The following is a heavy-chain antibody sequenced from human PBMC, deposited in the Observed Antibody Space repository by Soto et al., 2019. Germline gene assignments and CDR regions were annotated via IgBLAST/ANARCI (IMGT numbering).Heavy chain of an antibody. J-gene: IGHJ4*02. CDR3: ARDRDSSGYSDFDY. V-gene: IGHV3-33*01. D-gene: IGHD3-22*01. CDR1: GFTFSSYG. CDR2: LWYDGSNK. Sequence: GGSLRLSCAASGFTFSSYGMHWVRQAPGKWLEWVAVLWYDGSNKFYADSVKGRFTISRDNSKNTLYLQMNSLRAEDTAVYYCARDRDSSGYSDFDYWGQGTLVTVSS.